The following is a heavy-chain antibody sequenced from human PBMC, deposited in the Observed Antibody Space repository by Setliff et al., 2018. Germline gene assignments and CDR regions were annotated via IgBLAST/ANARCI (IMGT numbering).Heavy chain of an antibody. J-gene: IGHJ6*03. V-gene: IGHV3-48*01. Sequence: PWGSLRLSCVVSGFCFSNYGMTWVRQAPGKGLEWISYISTSSGTIYYADSVEGRFTISRDNANHSLHLQMNSLRAEDTAVYFCARLALTGYDTSGYYYALDYYYYMDVWGKGTTVTVCS. D-gene: IGHD3-22*01. CDR2: ISTSSGTI. CDR3: ARLALTGYDTSGYYYALDYYYYMDV. CDR1: GFCFSNYG.